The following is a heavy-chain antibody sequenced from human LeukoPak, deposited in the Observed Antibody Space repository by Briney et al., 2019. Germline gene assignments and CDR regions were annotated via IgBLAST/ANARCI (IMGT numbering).Heavy chain of an antibody. J-gene: IGHJ4*02. CDR2: INHSGST. CDR3: ARGRNYYDSSGYSDY. CDR1: GGSFSGYY. Sequence: SETLSLTCAVYGGSFSGYYWSWIRQPPGKGLECIGEINHSGSTKYNPSLKSRVTISVDTSKNQFSLKLSSVTAADTAVYYCARGRNYYDSSGYSDYWGQGTLVTVSS. V-gene: IGHV4-34*01. D-gene: IGHD3-22*01.